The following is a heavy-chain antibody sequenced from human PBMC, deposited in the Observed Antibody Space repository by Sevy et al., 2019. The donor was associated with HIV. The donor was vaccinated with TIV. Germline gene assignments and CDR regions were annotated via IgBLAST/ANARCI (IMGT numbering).Heavy chain of an antibody. CDR1: GFTFSYYA. J-gene: IGHJ6*02. V-gene: IGHV3-15*01. Sequence: GGSLRLSCAASGFTFSYYAMTWVRQVPGKGLEWVGRIRNDPDGGTTDYAAPVRGRFTISRDDSKNTMYLQMNSLKSEDTAVYYCSTDIVVQSGYSYDFSTFNPDLPHNSGADVWGQGTTVTVSS. D-gene: IGHD5-12*01. CDR3: STDIVVQSGYSYDFSTFNPDLPHNSGADV. CDR2: IRNDPDGGTT.